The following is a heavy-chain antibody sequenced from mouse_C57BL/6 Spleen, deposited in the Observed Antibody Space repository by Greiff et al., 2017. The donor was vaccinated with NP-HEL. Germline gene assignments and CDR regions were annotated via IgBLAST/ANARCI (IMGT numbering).Heavy chain of an antibody. D-gene: IGHD3-2*02. J-gene: IGHJ2*01. CDR2: ILPGSGST. Sequence: QVRLQQSGAELMKPGASVKLSCKATGYTFTGYWIEWVKQRPGHGLEWIGEILPGSGSTTYNEKFKGKATFTADTSSNTAYMQLSSLTTEDSAIYYCARSRAQAYFDYWGQGTTLTVSS. CDR3: ARSRAQAYFDY. V-gene: IGHV1-9*01. CDR1: GYTFTGYW.